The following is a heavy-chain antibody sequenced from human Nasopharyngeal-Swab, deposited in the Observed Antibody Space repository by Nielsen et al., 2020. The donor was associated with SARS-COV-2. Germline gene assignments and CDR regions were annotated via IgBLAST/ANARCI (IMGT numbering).Heavy chain of an antibody. D-gene: IGHD5-18*01. Sequence: RQAPGKGLEWIGYIYYSGSTYYNPSLKSRVTISVDTSKNQFSLKPSSVTAADTAVYYCARGGGYSYGTWVWFDPWGQGTLVTVSS. V-gene: IGHV4-31*02. CDR3: ARGGGYSYGTWVWFDP. CDR2: IYYSGST. J-gene: IGHJ5*02.